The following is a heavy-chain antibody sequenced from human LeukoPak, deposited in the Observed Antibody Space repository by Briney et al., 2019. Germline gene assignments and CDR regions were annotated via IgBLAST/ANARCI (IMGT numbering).Heavy chain of an antibody. J-gene: IGHJ4*02. Sequence: GRSLRLSCAASGFIFSSYGMHWVRQAPGKGLEWVAVIWYDGSNKYYADSVKGRFTISRDNSKNTLYLQMNSLRAEDTAVYYCARDPEMATIFYFDYWGQGTLVTVSS. CDR1: GFIFSSYG. CDR2: IWYDGSNK. CDR3: ARDPEMATIFYFDY. D-gene: IGHD5-24*01. V-gene: IGHV3-33*01.